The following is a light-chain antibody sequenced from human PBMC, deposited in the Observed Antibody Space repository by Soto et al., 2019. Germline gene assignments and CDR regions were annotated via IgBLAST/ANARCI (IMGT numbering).Light chain of an antibody. CDR3: SSYTLDNTYV. J-gene: IGLJ1*01. V-gene: IGLV2-14*03. CDR2: DVS. Sequence: QSALTQPASVSGSPGQSITISCTGTSSDVGIYKAVSWYQQHTGKVPKLMIYDVSNRPSGVSNRFSGSKSGNTASLTLSGLQAEDEADYYCSSYTLDNTYVFGSGTKLTVL. CDR1: SSDVGIYKA.